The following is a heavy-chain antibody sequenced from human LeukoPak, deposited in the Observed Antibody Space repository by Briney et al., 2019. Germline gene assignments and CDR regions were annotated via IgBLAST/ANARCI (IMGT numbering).Heavy chain of an antibody. J-gene: IGHJ4*02. Sequence: PGGSLRLSCAASGFTFSSYAMSWVRQAPGKGLEWVSAISGSGGSTYYADSVKGRFTFSRDNFKNTLYLQMNSLRAEDTAVYFCARESGYSGYDLRGVVGYWGQGTLVTVSS. CDR2: ISGSGGST. V-gene: IGHV3-23*01. D-gene: IGHD5-12*01. CDR1: GFTFSSYA. CDR3: ARESGYSGYDLRGVVGY.